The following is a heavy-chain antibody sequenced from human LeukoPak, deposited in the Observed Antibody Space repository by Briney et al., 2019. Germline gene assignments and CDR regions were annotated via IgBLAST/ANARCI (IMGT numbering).Heavy chain of an antibody. J-gene: IGHJ4*02. CDR1: GFTFSNFW. V-gene: IGHV3-7*04. D-gene: IGHD6-6*01. CDR2: IKQDGSEK. CDR3: ARGLEYSRIFFDY. Sequence: PGGSLRLSCAASGFTFSNFWMSWVRQTPGKGLEWVANIKQDGSEKYYVDSVKGRFTISRDNAKNSLFLQMNSLRAEDTAVYYCARGLEYSRIFFDYWGQGTLVSVSS.